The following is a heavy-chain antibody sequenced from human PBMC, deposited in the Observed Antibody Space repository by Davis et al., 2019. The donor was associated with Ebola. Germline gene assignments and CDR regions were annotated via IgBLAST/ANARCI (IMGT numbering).Heavy chain of an antibody. J-gene: IGHJ6*02. V-gene: IGHV4-59*12. CDR3: ARGPRRGPLLWFGESNYYYGMDV. D-gene: IGHD3-10*01. CDR2: IYYSGST. Sequence: PSETLSLTCTVSGGSISSYYWSWIRQPPGKGLEWIGYIYYSGSTNYNPSLKSRVTISVDTSKNQFSLKLSSVTAADTAVYYCARGPRRGPLLWFGESNYYYGMDVWGQGTTVTVSS. CDR1: GGSISSYY.